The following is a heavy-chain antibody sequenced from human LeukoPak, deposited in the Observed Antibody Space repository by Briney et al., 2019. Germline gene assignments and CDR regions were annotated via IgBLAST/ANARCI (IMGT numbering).Heavy chain of an antibody. D-gene: IGHD2-15*01. CDR3: TKDPCSGGSCYSPNWFNR. CDR1: GFTFSSYA. V-gene: IGHV3-23*01. CDR2: ISGSGGST. Sequence: TGGSMRLSCAASGFTFSSYAMSWVRQAPGKGLEWVSAISGSGGSTYYADSVKGRFTISRNNSKNTPYLQMNSLRAKDTAVYVCTKDPCSGGSCYSPNWFNRWGQGTLVSVSP. J-gene: IGHJ5*02.